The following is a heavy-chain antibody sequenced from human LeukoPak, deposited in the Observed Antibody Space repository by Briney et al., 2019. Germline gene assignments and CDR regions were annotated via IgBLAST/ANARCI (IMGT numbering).Heavy chain of an antibody. CDR3: ARPLDY. Sequence: SETLSLTCAVSGYSISSGYYWGWIRQPPGKGLEWIGSIYHSGGTYYNPSLKSRFTISVDTSKNQFSLKLSSVTAADTAVYYCARPLDYWGQGTLVTVSS. V-gene: IGHV4-38-2*01. J-gene: IGHJ4*02. CDR2: IYHSGGT. CDR1: GYSISSGYY.